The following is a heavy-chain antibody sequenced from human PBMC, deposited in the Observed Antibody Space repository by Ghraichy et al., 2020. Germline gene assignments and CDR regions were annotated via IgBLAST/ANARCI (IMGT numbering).Heavy chain of an antibody. CDR1: GGSFSGYY. CDR2: INHSGST. Sequence: SETLSLTCAVYGGSFSGYYWSWIRQPPGKGLEWIGEINHSGSTNYNPSLKSRVTISVDTSKNQFSLKLSSVTAADTAVYYCARGRGDDYGDYDDYWGQGTLVTVSS. D-gene: IGHD4-17*01. V-gene: IGHV4-34*01. J-gene: IGHJ4*02. CDR3: ARGRGDDYGDYDDY.